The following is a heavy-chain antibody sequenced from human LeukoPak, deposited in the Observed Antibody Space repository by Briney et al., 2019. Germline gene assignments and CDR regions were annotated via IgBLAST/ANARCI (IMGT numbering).Heavy chain of an antibody. CDR3: ARGTTDSIVLVTATYNWFDP. D-gene: IGHD2-21*02. J-gene: IGHJ5*02. Sequence: SETLSLTCTVSGGSISSGGYYWGWIRQHPGKGLEWIGYIYYSGSTYYNPSLKSRVTISVDTSKNQFSLKLSSVTAADTAVYYCARGTTDSIVLVTATYNWFDPWGQGTLVTVSS. V-gene: IGHV4-31*03. CDR1: GGSISSGGYY. CDR2: IYYSGST.